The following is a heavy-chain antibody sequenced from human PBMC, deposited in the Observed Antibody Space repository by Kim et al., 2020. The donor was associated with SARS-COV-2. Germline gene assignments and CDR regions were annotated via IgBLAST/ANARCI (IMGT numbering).Heavy chain of an antibody. Sequence: ASVKVSCKASGYTFTSYAMNWVRQAPGQGLEWMGWINTNTGNPTYAQGFTGRFVFSLDTSVSTAYLQISSLKAEDTAVYYCARDTFGTFSRRSVGQSYWGQGTLVTVSS. CDR3: ARDTFGTFSRRSVGQSY. J-gene: IGHJ4*02. V-gene: IGHV7-4-1*02. CDR2: INTNTGNP. CDR1: GYTFTSYA. D-gene: IGHD3-16*01.